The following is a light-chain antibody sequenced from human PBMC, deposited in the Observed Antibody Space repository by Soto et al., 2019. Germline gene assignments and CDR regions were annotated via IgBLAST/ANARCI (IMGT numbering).Light chain of an antibody. V-gene: IGKV3-20*01. CDR3: QQYGSSPRMT. CDR1: QSISSNS. Sequence: EMVLTQSPGTLSLSPGERATLSCRASQSISSNSLAWYQQKPGQAPRLFIYGASSRATGIPDRFSGSGSGTHFTLTISRLEPEDFAVYYCQQYGSSPRMTFGQGTRLEIK. CDR2: GAS. J-gene: IGKJ5*01.